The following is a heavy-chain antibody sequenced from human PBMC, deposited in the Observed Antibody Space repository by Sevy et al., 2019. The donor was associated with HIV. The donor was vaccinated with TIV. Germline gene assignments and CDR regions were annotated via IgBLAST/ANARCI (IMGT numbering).Heavy chain of an antibody. V-gene: IGHV3-33*01. J-gene: IGHJ4*02. D-gene: IGHD3-22*01. CDR2: QWNDGSNK. Sequence: GGSLRLSCAASGFTFSNYGMHWVRQAPVKGLEWVAAQWNDGSNKYYADSVKGRFTISRDNSKNTLYLQMNSLRVEDTAVYFCARGGDFNDRSAKRDFDYWGQGTLVTVSS. CDR1: GFTFSNYG. CDR3: ARGGDFNDRSAKRDFDY.